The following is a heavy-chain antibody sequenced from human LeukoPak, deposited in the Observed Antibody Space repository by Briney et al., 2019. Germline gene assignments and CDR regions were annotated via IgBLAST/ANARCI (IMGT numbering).Heavy chain of an antibody. CDR1: GFTFSDYC. CDR2: INHSGST. D-gene: IGHD2-2*01. CDR3: ARTEDIVVVPAAIGAFDI. Sequence: GSLRLSCAASGFTFSDYCMSWIRQAPGKGLEWIGEINHSGSTNYNPSFKSRVTISIDTSKNQFSLKLSSVTAADTAVYYCARTEDIVVVPAAIGAFDIWGQGTMVTVSS. J-gene: IGHJ3*02. V-gene: IGHV4-34*01.